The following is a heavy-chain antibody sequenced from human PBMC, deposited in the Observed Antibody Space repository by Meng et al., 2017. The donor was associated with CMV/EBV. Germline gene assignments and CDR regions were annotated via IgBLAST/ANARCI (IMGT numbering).Heavy chain of an antibody. Sequence: SGFSFSKYGRHWVRQAPGKGLVWVGSMWYDGSMESYADSVQGRFTVSRDNSENRLYLQMDSLRAEDTAVYYCVEDSGSGSYFSNFGYWGQGTLVTVSS. CDR2: MWYDGSME. CDR3: VEDSGSGSYFSNFGY. J-gene: IGHJ4*02. V-gene: IGHV3-33*03. D-gene: IGHD1-26*01. CDR1: GFSFSKYG.